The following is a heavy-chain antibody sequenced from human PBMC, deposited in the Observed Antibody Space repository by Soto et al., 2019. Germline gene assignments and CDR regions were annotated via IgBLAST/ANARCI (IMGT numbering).Heavy chain of an antibody. J-gene: IGHJ6*02. V-gene: IGHV1-69*13. CDR1: GGTFSSYA. CDR2: IIPIFGTA. D-gene: IGHD2-2*01. CDR3: ARDRGIVVVTWGHFYYYYGMDV. Sequence: GASVKVSCKASGGTFSSYAISWVRQAPGQGLEWMGGIIPIFGTANYAQKFQGRVTITADESTSTAYMELSSLRSEDTAVYYCARDRGIVVVTWGHFYYYYGMDVWGQGTTVTVSS.